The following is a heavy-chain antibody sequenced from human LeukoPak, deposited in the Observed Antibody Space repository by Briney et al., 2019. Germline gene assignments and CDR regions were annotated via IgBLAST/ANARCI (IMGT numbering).Heavy chain of an antibody. V-gene: IGHV4-59*08. CDR3: ARHAVVAGTVYFDY. Sequence: PSETLSLTSTVSGGSISSYYWSWIRQPPGKGLEWIGYIYYSGSTNYNPSLKSRVTISVDTSKNQFSLKLSSVTAADTAVYYCARHAVVAGTVYFDYWGQGTLVTVSS. J-gene: IGHJ4*02. D-gene: IGHD2-15*01. CDR1: GGSISSYY. CDR2: IYYSGST.